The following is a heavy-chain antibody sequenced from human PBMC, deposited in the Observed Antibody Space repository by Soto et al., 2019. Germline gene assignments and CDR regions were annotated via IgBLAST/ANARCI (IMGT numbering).Heavy chain of an antibody. CDR1: GYSFTNYW. CDR3: ARSRITGTTWSFDK. D-gene: IGHD1-20*01. CDR2: IYPGDSDA. Sequence: GESLKISCKASGYSFTNYWIGWVRQMPGKGLEWMAIIYPGDSDARYRPYFQGQVTISADKSINTAYLQWSSLKASDTAMYYCARSRITGTTWSFDKWGQGTLVTVSS. V-gene: IGHV5-51*01. J-gene: IGHJ4*02.